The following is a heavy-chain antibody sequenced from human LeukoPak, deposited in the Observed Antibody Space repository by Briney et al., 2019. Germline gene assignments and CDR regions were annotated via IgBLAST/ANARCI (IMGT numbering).Heavy chain of an antibody. J-gene: IGHJ4*02. Sequence: GGSLRLSCAASGFTFSSYNMNWVRQAPGKGLEWVAYISGSFTIIYYADSVTGRFTVSRDNAKSSLYLQMNSLRAEDTAVYYCAREDYCSGGGCYPTFDYWGQGTLVTVSS. CDR3: AREDYCSGGGCYPTFDY. D-gene: IGHD2-15*01. CDR2: ISGSFTII. CDR1: GFTFSSYN. V-gene: IGHV3-48*01.